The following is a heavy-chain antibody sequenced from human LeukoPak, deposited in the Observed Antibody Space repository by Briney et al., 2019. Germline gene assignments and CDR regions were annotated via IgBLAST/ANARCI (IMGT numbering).Heavy chain of an antibody. J-gene: IGHJ5*02. Sequence: SETLSLTCTVSGGSISSYYWSWIRQPPGKGLEWIGYIYYSGYTYYNPSLKSRVSISVDTSKNQFSLKLSSVTAADTDVYYCAREVYCSSTSCYGGFDPWGQGTLVTVSS. CDR1: GGSISSYY. V-gene: IGHV4-59*06. CDR2: IYYSGYT. D-gene: IGHD2-2*01. CDR3: AREVYCSSTSCYGGFDP.